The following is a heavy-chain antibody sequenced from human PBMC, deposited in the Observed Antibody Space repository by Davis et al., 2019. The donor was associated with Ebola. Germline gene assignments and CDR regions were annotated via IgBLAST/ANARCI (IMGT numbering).Heavy chain of an antibody. V-gene: IGHV3-30-3*01. CDR2: ISYDGNEK. Sequence: PGGSLSLSCVASGFTFGSYAMHWVRQTPGKGMEWVAVISYDGNEKYHADTVKGRFTISRDNSKDTLYLQMHSLGAEDTAVYYCARVFMLKRGTPENQFDPWGQGTLVTVSS. D-gene: IGHD3-10*02. CDR3: ARVFMLKRGTPENQFDP. J-gene: IGHJ5*02. CDR1: GFTFGSYA.